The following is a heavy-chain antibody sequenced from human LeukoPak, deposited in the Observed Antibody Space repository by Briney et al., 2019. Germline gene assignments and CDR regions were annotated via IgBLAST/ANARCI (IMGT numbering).Heavy chain of an antibody. CDR2: ISTSGDTI. CDR1: GFTFSSDE. CDR3: AKDRHGSGNNWLDP. V-gene: IGHV3-48*03. J-gene: IGHJ5*02. D-gene: IGHD3-10*01. Sequence: GGSLRLSCVASGFTFSSDEMNWVRQAPGKGLEWVSYISTSGDTIYYADSVKGRFTISRDNSKNTLFLQMNSLRAEDTAVYYCAKDRHGSGNNWLDPWGQGTLVTVSS.